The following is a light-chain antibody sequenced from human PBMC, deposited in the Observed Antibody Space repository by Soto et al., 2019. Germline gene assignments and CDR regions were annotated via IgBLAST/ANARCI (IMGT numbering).Light chain of an antibody. V-gene: IGKV1-17*01. CDR3: LQHNSYLLT. CDR1: QGIRND. Sequence: DIQMTQSPSSLTASVGDRVTITCRASQGIRNDLGWCQQKPGKAPKRLVYAASSLQSGDPSRFIGSGSGTEFTLTFSSLQPEDFETYYCLQHNSYLLTFGGGTKVEIK. J-gene: IGKJ4*01. CDR2: AAS.